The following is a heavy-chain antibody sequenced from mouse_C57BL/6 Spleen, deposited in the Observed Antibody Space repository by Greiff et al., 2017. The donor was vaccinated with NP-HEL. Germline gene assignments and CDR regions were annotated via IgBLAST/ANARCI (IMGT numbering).Heavy chain of an antibody. D-gene: IGHD2-5*01. CDR3: ARPYYSNYVGAMDY. V-gene: IGHV5-17*01. Sequence: EVKLVESGGGLVKPGGSLKLSCAASGFTFSAYGMHWVRQAPEQGLEWVAYISSGSSTIYYADTVKGRFTISRDNAKNTLFLQMTSLRSEDTAMYYCARPYYSNYVGAMDYWGQGTSVTVSS. J-gene: IGHJ4*01. CDR1: GFTFSAYG. CDR2: ISSGSSTI.